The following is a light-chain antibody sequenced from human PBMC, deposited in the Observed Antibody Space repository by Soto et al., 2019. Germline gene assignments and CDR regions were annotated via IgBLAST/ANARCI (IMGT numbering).Light chain of an antibody. Sequence: QMTQSPLSLSASVVDKVKITCRASQTIKTYLNWYQQKPGKAPKLLLYAASTLQAGVPSRFSGSGSGTEFTVTIASLQPEEFGTYYCQQSYETPLAFGGGTKVDI. CDR3: QQSYETPLA. CDR1: QTIKTY. J-gene: IGKJ4*01. V-gene: IGKV1-39*01. CDR2: AAS.